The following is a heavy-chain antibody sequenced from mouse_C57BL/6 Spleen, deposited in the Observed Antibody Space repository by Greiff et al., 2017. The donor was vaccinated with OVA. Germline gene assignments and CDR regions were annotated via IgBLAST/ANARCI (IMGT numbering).Heavy chain of an antibody. D-gene: IGHD1-1*01. CDR1: GYAFSSSW. J-gene: IGHJ4*01. Sequence: VQLQQSGPELVKPGASVKISCKASGYAFSSSWLNWVKQRPGKGLEWIGRIYPGDGDTNYNGKFKGKATLTADKSSSTAYMQLSSLTSDDSSVYFCARSTILRTGVYYAMDYWGQGTSVTVSS. CDR3: ARSTILRTGVYYAMDY. CDR2: IYPGDGDT. V-gene: IGHV1-82*01.